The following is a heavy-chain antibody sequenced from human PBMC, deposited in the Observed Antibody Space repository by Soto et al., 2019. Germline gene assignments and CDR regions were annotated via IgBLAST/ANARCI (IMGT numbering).Heavy chain of an antibody. CDR1: GFSLATFP. CDR3: AKGPHPNSGWPDDFDS. CDR2: ISPRGDNI. Sequence: GGFRRFSFVASGFSLATFPMAWFRQTPGKGLEWISYISPRGDNIYYAESVKGRFTISRDNARNSLFLQMNSLRDEDAALYYCAKGPHPNSGWPDDFDSWGQGVPVTVSS. J-gene: IGHJ4*02. D-gene: IGHD6-19*01. V-gene: IGHV3-48*02.